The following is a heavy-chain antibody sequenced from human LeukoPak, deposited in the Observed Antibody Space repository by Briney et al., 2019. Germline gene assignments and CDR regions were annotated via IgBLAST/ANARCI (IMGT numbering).Heavy chain of an antibody. CDR1: GGSISSSSYY. CDR2: INHSGST. CDR3: ARHNPDCSGGSCNDY. V-gene: IGHV4-39*01. Sequence: SETLSLTCTVSGGSISSSSYYWSWIRQPPGKGLEWIGEINHSGSTNYNPSLKSRVTISVDTSKNQFSLKLSSVTAADTAVYYCARHNPDCSGGSCNDYWGQGTLVTVSS. J-gene: IGHJ4*02. D-gene: IGHD2-15*01.